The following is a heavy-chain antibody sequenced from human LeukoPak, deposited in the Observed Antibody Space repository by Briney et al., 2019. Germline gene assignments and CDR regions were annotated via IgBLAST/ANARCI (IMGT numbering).Heavy chain of an antibody. CDR1: GYTFTSYG. CDR3: ARGPGCSSTSCPDYYYYYGMDV. Sequence: ASVKVSCTASGYTFTSYGISWVRQAPGQGLEWMGWISAYNGNTNYAQKLQGRVTMTTDTSTSTAYMELRSLRSDDTAVYYCARGPGCSSTSCPDYYYYYGMDVWGQGTTVTVSS. D-gene: IGHD2-2*01. CDR2: ISAYNGNT. J-gene: IGHJ6*02. V-gene: IGHV1-18*01.